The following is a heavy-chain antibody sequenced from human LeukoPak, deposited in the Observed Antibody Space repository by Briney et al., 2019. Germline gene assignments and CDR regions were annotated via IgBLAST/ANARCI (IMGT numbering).Heavy chain of an antibody. CDR3: ALGRYYDI. V-gene: IGHV4-59*01. CDR1: GGSISNYY. D-gene: IGHD3-22*01. CDR2: IFYPGGT. J-gene: IGHJ4*02. Sequence: PSETLSLTCTVSGGSISNYYWNWLRQPPGKGLEWIGYIFYPGGTNYNPSLKSRVTISVDTSKHQFSLMVTSVTAADTAMYFCALGRYYDIWGQGTLVTVSS.